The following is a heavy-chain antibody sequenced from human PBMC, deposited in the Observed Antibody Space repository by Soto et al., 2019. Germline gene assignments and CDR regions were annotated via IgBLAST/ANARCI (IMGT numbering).Heavy chain of an antibody. CDR1: GYTFTSYG. J-gene: IGHJ4*02. D-gene: IGHD1-26*01. Sequence: QVQLVQSGAEVKKPGASVKVSCKASGYTFTSYGISWVRQAPGQGLEWMGWISAYNGNTNYEQKLQGRVTMTTDTSTSKAYMELWSMRSDYTAVYYCARDKGWEPTDYWGQGTRATFSS. CDR3: ARDKGWEPTDY. CDR2: ISAYNGNT. V-gene: IGHV1-18*01.